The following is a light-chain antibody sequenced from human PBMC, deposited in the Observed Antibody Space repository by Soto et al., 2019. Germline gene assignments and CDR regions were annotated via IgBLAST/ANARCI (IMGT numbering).Light chain of an antibody. Sequence: QSVLTQPPSASGTAGQVVTISCSGGDSNIGSNSVYWYQHLPRMAPKLIIFEVSNRPSGISDRFSGFKSANTAYLTISGVQPEDEADYHCSSYTTIKTVVFGGGTKLTVL. V-gene: IGLV2-14*01. CDR1: DSNIGSNS. J-gene: IGLJ2*01. CDR2: EVS. CDR3: SSYTTIKTVV.